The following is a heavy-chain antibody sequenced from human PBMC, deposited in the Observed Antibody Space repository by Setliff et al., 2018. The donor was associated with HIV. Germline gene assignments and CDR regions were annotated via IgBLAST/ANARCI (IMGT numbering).Heavy chain of an antibody. CDR3: ARDRSGVPDPFDN. D-gene: IGHD3-10*01. Sequence: RASVKVSCKASGYTFNNYALDWVRQAPGQGLESMGWINTNTGEPTYAQGLTGRFVFSLDTSVSTAYLHITSLKTEDTAIYYCARDRSGVPDPFDNWGQGTLVTVSS. V-gene: IGHV7-4-1*02. CDR1: GYTFNNYA. CDR2: INTNTGEP. J-gene: IGHJ4*02.